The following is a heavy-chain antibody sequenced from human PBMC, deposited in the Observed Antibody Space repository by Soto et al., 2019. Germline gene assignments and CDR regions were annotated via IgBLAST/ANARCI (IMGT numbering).Heavy chain of an antibody. CDR2: IYNSGTT. V-gene: IGHV4-59*08. J-gene: IGHJ5*02. D-gene: IGHD3-22*01. CDR3: ARNYYDSSGYYYVFWFAP. Sequence: PSETLSLTCTVSGDSISTYYWRWIRQSPGKGLEWIGYIYNSGTTNYNPSLKTRVTISLDTSKGQFSLKLSSVTAADTAVYYCARNYYDSSGYYYVFWFAPWGQGTLVTVSS. CDR1: GDSISTYY.